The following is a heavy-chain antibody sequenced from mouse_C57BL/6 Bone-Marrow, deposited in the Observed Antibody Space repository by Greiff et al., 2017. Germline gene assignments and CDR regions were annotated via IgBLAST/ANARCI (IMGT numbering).Heavy chain of an antibody. Sequence: LQQSGAELVRPGASVKMSCKASGYTFTSYHMHWVKQTPRQGLEWIGAIYPGNGDTSYNQKFKGKATLTVDKSSSTAYMQLSSLTSEDSAVYFCARGGWFAYWGQGTLVTVSA. V-gene: IGHV1-12*01. CDR2: IYPGNGDT. CDR1: GYTFTSYH. J-gene: IGHJ3*01. CDR3: ARGGWFAY.